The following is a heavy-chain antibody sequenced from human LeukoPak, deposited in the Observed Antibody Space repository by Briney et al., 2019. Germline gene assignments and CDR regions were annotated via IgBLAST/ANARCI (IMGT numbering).Heavy chain of an antibody. Sequence: GGSLRLSCAASGFTVSSNYMSWVRQAPGKRLEWVSGISGSGDATYYADSVKGRFTISRDNSKNTLYLQMNSLRVEEMAVYYCAKLRGPSSSSENNWFDPWGQGTLVTVSS. J-gene: IGHJ5*02. CDR3: AKLRGPSSSSENNWFDP. V-gene: IGHV3-23*01. CDR1: GFTVSSNY. CDR2: ISGSGDAT. D-gene: IGHD6-6*01.